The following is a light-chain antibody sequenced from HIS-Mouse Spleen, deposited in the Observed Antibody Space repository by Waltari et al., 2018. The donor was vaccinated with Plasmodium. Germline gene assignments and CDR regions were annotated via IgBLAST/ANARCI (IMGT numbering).Light chain of an antibody. CDR3: QQSYSTPYT. J-gene: IGKJ2*01. Sequence: DIQMTKSPSSQSASVGDRDTITCRASQSISSYLNWYQQKPGKAPKLLIYAASSLQSWVPSRFSGSGSGTDFTLTISSLQPEDFATYYCQQSYSTPYTFGQGTKLEIK. CDR1: QSISSY. CDR2: AAS. V-gene: IGKV1-39*01.